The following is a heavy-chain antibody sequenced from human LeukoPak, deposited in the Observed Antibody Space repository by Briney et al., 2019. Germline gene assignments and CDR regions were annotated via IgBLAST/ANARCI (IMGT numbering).Heavy chain of an antibody. D-gene: IGHD1-7*01. CDR2: IYYSGNT. CDR1: GGSINSDIYS. CDR3: ARLTITGTGRGCMYV. J-gene: IGHJ6*03. Sequence: SETLSLTCTVSGGSINSDIYSWGWIRQPPGKGLEWIGTIYYSGNTYYNPSLDSRVTISVDTSKNQFSLKLSSVTAADTAVYYCARLTITGTGRGCMYVWGKGTTVTVSS. V-gene: IGHV4-39*01.